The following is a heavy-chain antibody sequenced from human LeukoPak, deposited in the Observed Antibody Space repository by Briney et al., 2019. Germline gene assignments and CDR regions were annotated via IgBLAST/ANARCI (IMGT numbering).Heavy chain of an antibody. J-gene: IGHJ4*02. CDR3: ARDKGEYYDSSGYLDY. D-gene: IGHD3-22*01. V-gene: IGHV4-59*01. CDR1: GGSISSYY. Sequence: SETLSLTCTVSGGSISSYYWSWIRQPPGKGLEWIGYIYYSGNTNYNPSLKSRVTISVDTSKNQFSLKLSSVTAADTAMYYCARDKGEYYDSSGYLDYWGQATLVTVSS. CDR2: IYYSGNT.